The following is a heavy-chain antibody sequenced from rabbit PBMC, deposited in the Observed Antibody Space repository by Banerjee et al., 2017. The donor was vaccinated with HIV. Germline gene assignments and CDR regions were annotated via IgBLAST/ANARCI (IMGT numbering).Heavy chain of an antibody. CDR2: IYNGDGST. V-gene: IGHV1S40*01. J-gene: IGHJ4*01. D-gene: IGHD2-1*01. Sequence: QSLEESGGGLVKPGGTLTLTCTASGFDLSRYWICWVRQAPGKGLELIACIYNGDGSTYYKSWVNGRFTISKSSSTTVTLQMTSLTAAVTATYFCAREHSYADYGDFTLWGPGPLVTVS. CDR3: AREHSYADYGDFTL. CDR1: GFDLSRYW.